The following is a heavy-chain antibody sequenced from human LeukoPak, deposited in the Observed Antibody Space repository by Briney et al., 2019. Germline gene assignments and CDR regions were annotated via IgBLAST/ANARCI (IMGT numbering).Heavy chain of an antibody. J-gene: IGHJ4*02. CDR1: GFTFSSYA. D-gene: IGHD3-10*01. V-gene: IGHV3-30*04. Sequence: PGRSLRLSCAASGFTFSSYAMHWVRQAPGNGLEWVAVISYDGSNKYYADSVKGRFTISRDNSKNTLYPQMNSLRAEDTAVYYCARAITMVRDGVDYWGQGTLVTVSS. CDR2: ISYDGSNK. CDR3: ARAITMVRDGVDY.